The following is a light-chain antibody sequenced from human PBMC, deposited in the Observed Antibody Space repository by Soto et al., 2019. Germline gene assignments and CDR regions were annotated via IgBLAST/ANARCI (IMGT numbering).Light chain of an antibody. CDR2: GAS. Sequence: EIVLTQSPGTLSLSPGERATLSCRASQSVSSSYLAWYQQKPGQAPRLLIYGASGRATGIPDRFSGCGSGTDFTLTISRLEPEDFAVYYCQQYGSPPPVTFGQGTRLEIK. V-gene: IGKV3-20*01. J-gene: IGKJ5*01. CDR1: QSVSSSY. CDR3: QQYGSPPPVT.